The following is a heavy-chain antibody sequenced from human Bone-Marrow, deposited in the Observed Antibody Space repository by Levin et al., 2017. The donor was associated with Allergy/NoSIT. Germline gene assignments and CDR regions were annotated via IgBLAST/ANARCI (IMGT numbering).Heavy chain of an antibody. CDR2: IVVGSGNT. J-gene: IGHJ3*02. CDR3: AAMGSEVLVAATRLGAFDI. V-gene: IGHV1-58*01. D-gene: IGHD2-15*01. CDR1: GFTFTSSA. Sequence: ASVKVSCKASGFTFTSSAVQWVRQARGQRLEWIGWIVVGSGNTHYAQKFQERLTITRDMSTSTAHMELSSLRSDDTAVYYCAAMGSEVLVAATRLGAFDIWGQGTKVTVSS.